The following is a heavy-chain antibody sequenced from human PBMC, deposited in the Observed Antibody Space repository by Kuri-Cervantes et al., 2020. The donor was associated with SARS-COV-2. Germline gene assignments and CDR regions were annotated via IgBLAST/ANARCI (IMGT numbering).Heavy chain of an antibody. J-gene: IGHJ4*02. CDR3: ARIAEAVLNTRYYFDY. Sequence: GAGKGACKVSGYTFTGDYMHWGRQAPGQGLEWRGWSNPNSGGTNYAQKLQGRVTMTRDTSISTDYMELSRLRSDDTAVYYCARIAEAVLNTRYYFDYWGQGTLVTVSS. D-gene: IGHD6-13*01. CDR1: GYTFTGDY. V-gene: IGHV1-2*02. CDR2: SNPNSGGT.